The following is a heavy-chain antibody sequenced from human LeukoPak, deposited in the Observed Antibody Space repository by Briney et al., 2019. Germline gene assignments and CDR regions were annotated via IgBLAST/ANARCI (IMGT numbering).Heavy chain of an antibody. V-gene: IGHV1-2*02. CDR1: GYTFTGYY. CDR3: ARGLEVYDILTGSITYYFDY. CDR2: INPNSGGT. D-gene: IGHD3-9*01. J-gene: IGHJ4*02. Sequence: GASVKVSCKASGYTFTGYYMHWVRQAPGQGLEWMGWINPNSGGTNYAQKFQGRVTMTRDTSISTAYMELSRLRSDDTAVYYCARGLEVYDILTGSITYYFDYWGQGTLVTASS.